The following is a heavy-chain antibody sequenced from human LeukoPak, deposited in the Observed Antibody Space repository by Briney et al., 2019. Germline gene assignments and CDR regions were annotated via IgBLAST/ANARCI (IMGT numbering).Heavy chain of an antibody. Sequence: GGSLRLSCAASGFPVSNAWMSWVRQAPGKGLEWVGRIKSISAGGATDFAAPVKGRFSMSRDDSKNTLFLQMNSLNSEDTAVYYCTKDKFSSGWYRGFDSWGQGTLVTVSS. D-gene: IGHD6-19*01. J-gene: IGHJ4*02. CDR3: TKDKFSSGWYRGFDS. CDR1: GFPVSNAW. V-gene: IGHV3-15*01. CDR2: IKSISAGGAT.